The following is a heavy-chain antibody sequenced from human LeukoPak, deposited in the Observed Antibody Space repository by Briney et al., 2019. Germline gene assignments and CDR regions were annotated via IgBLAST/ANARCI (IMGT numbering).Heavy chain of an antibody. CDR2: ISPNSGGT. CDR1: GYSFTGYY. J-gene: IGHJ5*02. V-gene: IGHV1-2*06. D-gene: IGHD1-14*01. CDR3: ARVSSPLQYNWFDP. Sequence: ASVKVSCKASGYSFTGYYIHWVRQAPGQGLEWMGRISPNSGGTNYAQKFQGRVTMTRDTSISTAYMGVSRLRSDDTAVYYCARVSSPLQYNWFDPWGQGTLITVSS.